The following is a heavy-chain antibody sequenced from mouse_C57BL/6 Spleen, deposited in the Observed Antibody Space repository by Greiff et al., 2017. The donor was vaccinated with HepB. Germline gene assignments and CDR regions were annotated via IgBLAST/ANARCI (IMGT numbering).Heavy chain of an antibody. CDR2: IYPGDGDT. V-gene: IGHV1-82*01. CDR1: GYAFSSSW. D-gene: IGHD6-1*01. J-gene: IGHJ2*01. Sequence: QVQLQQSGPELVKPGVSVKISCKASGYAFSSSWMNWVKQRPGKGLEWIGRIYPGDGDTNYNGKFKGKATLTADKSSSTAYMQLSSLTSEDSAVYFCARPSFDYWGQGTTLTVSS. CDR3: ARPSFDY.